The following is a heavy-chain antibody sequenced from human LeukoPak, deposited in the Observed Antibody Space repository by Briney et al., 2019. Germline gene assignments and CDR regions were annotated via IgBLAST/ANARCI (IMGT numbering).Heavy chain of an antibody. CDR3: AGAPYYYDSSGYSDY. CDR1: GGTFSSYA. Sequence: GASVKVSCKASGGTFSSYAISWVRQAPGQGLGWMGGIIPIFGTANYAQKFQGRVTITADESTSTAYMELSSLRSEDTAVYYCAGAPYYYDSSGYSDYWGQGTLVTVSS. D-gene: IGHD3-22*01. J-gene: IGHJ4*02. V-gene: IGHV1-69*13. CDR2: IIPIFGTA.